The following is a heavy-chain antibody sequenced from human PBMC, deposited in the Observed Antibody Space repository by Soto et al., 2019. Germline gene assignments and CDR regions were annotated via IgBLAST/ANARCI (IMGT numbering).Heavy chain of an antibody. J-gene: IGHJ6*02. CDR2: VTSSTTFM. Sequence: EVHLVESGGGLVKPGGSLRVSCATSGFTFSTYSMNWVRQAPGKGLEWVSSVTSSTTFMDYADSVKGRFTVSRDDAKSSLILQMNSLRVDDSAVYYCARSQRNGAMDVWGQGTTVTVSS. D-gene: IGHD2-8*01. CDR1: GFTFSTYS. CDR3: ARSQRNGAMDV. V-gene: IGHV3-21*01.